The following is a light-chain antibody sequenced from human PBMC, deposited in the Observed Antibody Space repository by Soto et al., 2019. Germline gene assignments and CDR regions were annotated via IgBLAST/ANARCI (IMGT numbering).Light chain of an antibody. V-gene: IGLV2-14*03. CDR3: CSYTTSTTYV. CDR1: VSDVGGYDS. CDR2: GVN. J-gene: IGLJ1*01. Sequence: QSVLTQPAPVSGSPGQSITISCTGTVSDVGGYDSVSWYQQHPGGAPKLIIYGVNNRPSGVSNRFSASKSADTASLTISGLQAEDEANYYCCSYTTSTTYVFGTGTKVTV.